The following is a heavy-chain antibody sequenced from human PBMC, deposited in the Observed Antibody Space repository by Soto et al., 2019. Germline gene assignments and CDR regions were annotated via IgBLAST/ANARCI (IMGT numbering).Heavy chain of an antibody. V-gene: IGHV4-59*08. CDR3: TSHFPPLHAGSHYFDL. D-gene: IGHD3-10*01. J-gene: IGHJ4*01. Sequence: QVQLQESGPGLVKPSETLSLTCTVSNDSISPYYWSWIRQPPGKGLEWIGLIYYSGSPTYNPSLKSRVTISVATSKNQLSLTLTSLTSADTATYYCTSHFPPLHAGSHYFDLWGHGTPVTVSS. CDR2: IYYSGSP. CDR1: NDSISPYY.